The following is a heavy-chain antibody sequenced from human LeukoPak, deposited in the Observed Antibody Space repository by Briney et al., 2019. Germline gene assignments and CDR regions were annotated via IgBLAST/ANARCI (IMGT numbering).Heavy chain of an antibody. CDR2: MNPNNGDT. V-gene: IGHV1-8*01. Sequence: ASVKVSCKAVGYTFNTYDINWVRQASGQGLEWMGKMNPNNGDTDLAQKFQGRVTMTRDTSTSTAYMELSSLTSEDTAVCYCARRFAMDVWGQGTSVTVSS. CDR3: ARRFAMDV. CDR1: GYTFNTYD. D-gene: IGHD3-10*01. J-gene: IGHJ6*02.